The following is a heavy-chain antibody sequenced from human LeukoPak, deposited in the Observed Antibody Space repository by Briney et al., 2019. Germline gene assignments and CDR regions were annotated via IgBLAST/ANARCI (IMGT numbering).Heavy chain of an antibody. CDR1: GFTFTDYY. V-gene: IGHV3-11*04. J-gene: IGHJ4*02. Sequence: GGSLRLSCAASGFTFTDYYMSWIRQAPGKGLEWVSYITNSGTTIYYADSVKGRFTISRDNAKNSLYLQMNSLRAEDTAVYYCARGGEWEPVIVGLDYWGQGTLVTVSS. CDR3: ARGGEWEPVIVGLDY. D-gene: IGHD1-26*01. CDR2: ITNSGTTI.